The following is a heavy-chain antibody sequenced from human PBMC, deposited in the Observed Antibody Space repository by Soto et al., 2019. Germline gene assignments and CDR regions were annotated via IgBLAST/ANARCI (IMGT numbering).Heavy chain of an antibody. CDR2: IYHSGST. J-gene: IGHJ3*02. CDR1: GYSISSGYY. CDR3: AREYVYCGGDCYSDAFDI. D-gene: IGHD2-21*02. V-gene: IGHV4-38-2*02. Sequence: SETLSLTCAVSGYSISSGYYWGWIRQLPGKGLECIASIYHSGSTYFNPSLKSRVTISVDTSKNHFSLKLNSVTAADTAVYYCAREYVYCGGDCYSDAFDIWGQGTMVTVSS.